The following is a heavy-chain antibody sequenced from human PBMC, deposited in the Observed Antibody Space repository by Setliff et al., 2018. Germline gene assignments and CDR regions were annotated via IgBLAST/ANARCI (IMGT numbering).Heavy chain of an antibody. CDR3: AIRSYSSNWYFDY. Sequence: GESLKISCKESRDSFTNYWIIWVRQVPGKGLEWMGMIFPADADTRYNPSFKGQVTMSLDRSITTAYLQWDSLKASDTAIYYCAIRSYSSNWYFDYWGQGTLVTVSS. CDR1: RDSFTNYW. CDR2: IFPADADT. D-gene: IGHD6-13*01. V-gene: IGHV5-51*01. J-gene: IGHJ4*02.